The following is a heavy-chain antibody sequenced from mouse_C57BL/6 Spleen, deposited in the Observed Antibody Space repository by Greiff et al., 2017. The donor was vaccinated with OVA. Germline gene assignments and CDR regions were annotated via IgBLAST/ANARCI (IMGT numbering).Heavy chain of an antibody. V-gene: IGHV1-50*01. CDR3: ARNLYFDY. J-gene: IGHJ2*01. Sequence: QVQLKQPGAELVKPGASVKLSCKASGYTFTSYWMQWVKQRPGQGLEWIGEIDPSDSYTNYNQKFKGKATLTVETSSSTAYMQLSSLTSEDSAVYYCARNLYFDYWGQGTTLTVSS. CDR2: IDPSDSYT. CDR1: GYTFTSYW.